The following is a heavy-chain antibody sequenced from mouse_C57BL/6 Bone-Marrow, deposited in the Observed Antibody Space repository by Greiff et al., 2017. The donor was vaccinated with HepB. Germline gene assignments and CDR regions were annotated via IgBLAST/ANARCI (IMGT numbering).Heavy chain of an antibody. V-gene: IGHV14-1*01. CDR2: IDPEDGDT. CDR1: GFNIKDYY. CDR3: TTGDYDGRPWFAY. J-gene: IGHJ3*01. D-gene: IGHD2-4*01. Sequence: VHLQQSGAELVRPGASVKLSCTASGFNIKDYYMHWVKQRPEQGLEWIGRIDPEDGDTEYAPKFQGKATMTADTSSNTAYLQLSSLTSEDTAVYYCTTGDYDGRPWFAYWGQGTLVTVSA.